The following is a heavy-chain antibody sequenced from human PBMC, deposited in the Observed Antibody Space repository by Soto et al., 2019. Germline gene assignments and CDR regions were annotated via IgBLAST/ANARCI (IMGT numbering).Heavy chain of an antibody. J-gene: IGHJ4*02. Sequence: PSEILSLTCAVSGYSINSDYYWGWIRQSPGKGLEWIGSLYHSGSTYYNPSLRSRVTISLDTSKNQFSLKLSSVTAADTAVYYCVRERPLAKSGYYYVYFDYWGQGTLVTVS. CDR3: VRERPLAKSGYYYVYFDY. D-gene: IGHD3-22*01. CDR2: LYHSGST. V-gene: IGHV4-38-2*02. CDR1: GYSINSDYY.